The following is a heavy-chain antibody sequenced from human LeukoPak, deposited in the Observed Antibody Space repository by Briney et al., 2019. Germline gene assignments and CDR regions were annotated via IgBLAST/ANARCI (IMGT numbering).Heavy chain of an antibody. CDR1: GGTFSSYA. D-gene: IGHD3-22*01. Sequence: GASVKVSCEASGGTFSSYAISWVRQAPGQGLEWMGRIIPIFGTANYAQRFQGRGTITTDESTSTAYMELSSLRSEDTAVYYCAREGDYYDSSGSDDFDYWGQGTLVTVSS. V-gene: IGHV1-69*05. CDR2: IIPIFGTA. J-gene: IGHJ4*02. CDR3: AREGDYYDSSGSDDFDY.